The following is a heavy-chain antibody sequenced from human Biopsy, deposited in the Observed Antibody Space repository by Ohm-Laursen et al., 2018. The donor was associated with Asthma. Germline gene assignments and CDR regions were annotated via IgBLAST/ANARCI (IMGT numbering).Heavy chain of an antibody. CDR3: ARGDSSNWSHYYFDY. Sequence: SLRLSCSASGFAVSRDYMFWVRQAPGKGLEWVSVIYSGGTSHTADSVRGRFTNSRDYCKNTLYLQMHSLRAEDTAVYYCARGDSSNWSHYYFDYWGQGTLVTVSS. CDR1: GFAVSRDY. D-gene: IGHD3-22*01. V-gene: IGHV3-53*01. CDR2: IYSGGTS. J-gene: IGHJ4*02.